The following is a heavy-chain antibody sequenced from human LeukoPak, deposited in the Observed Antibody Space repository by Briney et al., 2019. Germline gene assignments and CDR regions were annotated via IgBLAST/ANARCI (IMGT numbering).Heavy chain of an antibody. CDR3: ARERSYYDSSGRDY. J-gene: IGHJ4*02. Sequence: ASVKVSCKASGYTFTSYGISWVRQAPGQGLEWMGWISAYNGNTNYAQKLQGRVTMTTDTSTSTAYMELRSLRSDDTAVYYCARERSYYDSSGRDYWGQGTLVTVSS. CDR2: ISAYNGNT. CDR1: GYTFTSYG. V-gene: IGHV1-18*01. D-gene: IGHD3-22*01.